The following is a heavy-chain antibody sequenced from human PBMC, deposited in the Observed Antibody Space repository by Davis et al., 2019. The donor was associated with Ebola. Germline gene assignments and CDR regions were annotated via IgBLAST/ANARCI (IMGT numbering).Heavy chain of an antibody. CDR1: GFTFSTYW. D-gene: IGHD6-19*01. V-gene: IGHV3-23*01. J-gene: IGHJ4*02. CDR2: ISGSGGST. Sequence: GESLKISCATSGFTFSTYWMSWVRQAPGKGLEWVSAISGSGGSTYYADSVKGRFTISRDNSKNTLYLQMNSLRAEDTAVYYCATTPQYSSGQNKPFDYWGQGTLVTVSS. CDR3: ATTPQYSSGQNKPFDY.